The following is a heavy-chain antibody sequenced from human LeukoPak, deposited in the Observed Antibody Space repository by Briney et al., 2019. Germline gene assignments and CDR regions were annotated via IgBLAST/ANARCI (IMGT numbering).Heavy chain of an antibody. CDR1: GGSISSSSYY. CDR2: IYYSGST. J-gene: IGHJ3*02. V-gene: IGHV4-39*01. CDR3: AREGRITMVRGVGTFDI. Sequence: SETLSLTCTVSGGSISSSSYYWGWIRQPPGKGLEWIGSIYYSGSTYYNPSLKSRVTISVDTSKNQFSLKLSSVTAADTAVYYCAREGRITMVRGVGTFDIWGQGTMVTVSP. D-gene: IGHD3-10*01.